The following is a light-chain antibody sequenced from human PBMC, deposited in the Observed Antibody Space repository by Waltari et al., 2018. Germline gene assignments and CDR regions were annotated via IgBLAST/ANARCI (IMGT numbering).Light chain of an antibody. J-gene: IGKJ1*01. CDR3: MQALQTPWT. CDR2: LGS. Sequence: DIVMTQSPLPLPVTPGEPASPSCRSSQSLLHSNGYNYLDWYLQKPGQSPQLLIYLGSSRASGVPDRFSGSGSGTDFTLKISRVEAEDVGVYYCMQALQTPWTFGQGTKVEIK. CDR1: QSLLHSNGYNY. V-gene: IGKV2-28*01.